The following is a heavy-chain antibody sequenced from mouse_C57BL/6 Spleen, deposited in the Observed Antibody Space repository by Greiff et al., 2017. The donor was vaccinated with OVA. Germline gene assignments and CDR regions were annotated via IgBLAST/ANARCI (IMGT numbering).Heavy chain of an antibody. Sequence: DVHLVESGGGLVKPGGSLKLSCAASGFTFSSYAMSWVRQTPEKRLEWVATISDGGSYTYYPDNVKGRFTISRDNAKNNLYLQMSHLKSEDTAMYYCARVYYGSRGFDYWGQGTTLTVSS. D-gene: IGHD1-1*01. CDR1: GFTFSSYA. CDR2: ISDGGSYT. CDR3: ARVYYGSRGFDY. V-gene: IGHV5-4*01. J-gene: IGHJ2*01.